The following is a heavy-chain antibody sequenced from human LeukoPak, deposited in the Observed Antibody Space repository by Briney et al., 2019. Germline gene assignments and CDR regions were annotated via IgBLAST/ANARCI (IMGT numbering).Heavy chain of an antibody. V-gene: IGHV4-59*01. CDR3: ARAGLQGNWFDP. Sequence: PSETLSLTCTVSGGSISSYYWSWIRQPPGKGLEWIGYIYYSGSTNYNPSLKSRVTISVDTSKNQFSLELSSVTAADTAVYYCARAGLQGNWFDPWGQGTLVTVSS. CDR1: GGSISSYY. CDR2: IYYSGST. J-gene: IGHJ5*02.